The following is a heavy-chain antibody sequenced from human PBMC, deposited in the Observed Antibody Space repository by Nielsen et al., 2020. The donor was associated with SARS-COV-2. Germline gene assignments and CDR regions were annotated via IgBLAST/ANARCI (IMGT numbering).Heavy chain of an antibody. Sequence: ASVKVSCKASGYTFTSYGISWVRQAPGQGLEWMGWISAYNGNTNDAQKLQGRVTMTTDTSTSTAYMELRSLRSDDTAVYYCAREGGITMVRGVITTDPNFDYWGQGTLVTVSS. CDR1: GYTFTSYG. J-gene: IGHJ4*02. CDR3: AREGGITMVRGVITTDPNFDY. V-gene: IGHV1-18*01. CDR2: ISAYNGNT. D-gene: IGHD3-10*01.